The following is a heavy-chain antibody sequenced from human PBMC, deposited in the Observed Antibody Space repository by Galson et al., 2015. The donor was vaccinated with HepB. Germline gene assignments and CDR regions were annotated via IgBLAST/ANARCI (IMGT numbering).Heavy chain of an antibody. CDR3: ARRKVNTAAREY. V-gene: IGHV3-7*01. CDR2: IAEDGSDK. J-gene: IGHJ4*02. CDR1: GFTFSNYW. D-gene: IGHD5-18*01. Sequence: SLRLSCAASGFTFSNYWMSWVRQAPGKGLEWVANIAEDGSDKYYVDSVKGRFSISRDNGKSSLFLQMNSLRAEDTAVYYCARRKVNTAAREYWGQGTLVTVSS.